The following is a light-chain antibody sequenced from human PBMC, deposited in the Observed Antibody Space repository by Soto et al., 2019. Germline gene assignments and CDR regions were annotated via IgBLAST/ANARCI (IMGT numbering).Light chain of an antibody. CDR3: QQYKNWPFT. CDR2: GAS. J-gene: IGKJ3*01. Sequence: IVLTQSPGTLSLSPWERATLSCRASQSVSSSYLAWYQQKPGQAPRLLIYGASSRATGIPDRFSGGGSGTDFTLTISRLEPEDFAVYYCQQYKNWPFTFGPGTKVDIK. V-gene: IGKV3-20*01. CDR1: QSVSSSY.